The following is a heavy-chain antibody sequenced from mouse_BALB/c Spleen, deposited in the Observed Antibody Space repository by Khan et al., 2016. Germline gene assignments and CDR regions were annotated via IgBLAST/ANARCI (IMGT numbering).Heavy chain of an antibody. D-gene: IGHD2-4*01. CDR3: VVPHINFDSDVAWFTY. CDR2: IHYSGTT. CDR1: GYSIASGYT. J-gene: IGHJ3*01. V-gene: IGHV3-1*02. Sequence: EVQLQESGPDLVKPSQSLSLTCTVTGYSIASGYTWHWIRQFPGNKLEWMAYIHYSGTTNYNPSLKSRISITRDTSQNQFFLELKSVTIEDSATLYGVVPHINFDSDVAWFTYWGQGTLVTVSA.